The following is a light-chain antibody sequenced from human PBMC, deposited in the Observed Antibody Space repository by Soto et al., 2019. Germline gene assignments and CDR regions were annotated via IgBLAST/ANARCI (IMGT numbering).Light chain of an antibody. Sequence: DIHLTQSPSSRSASVGDRVTITCRASQAITNNLAWYQQKRGNPPRLVVYEESTLRIGVPSRFSGRKVGTQFICTIVSLQPEDFATYYCQQVKSYPRPFGGGTKVDIK. CDR1: QAITNN. CDR3: QQVKSYPRP. CDR2: EES. J-gene: IGKJ4*01. V-gene: IGKV1-9*01.